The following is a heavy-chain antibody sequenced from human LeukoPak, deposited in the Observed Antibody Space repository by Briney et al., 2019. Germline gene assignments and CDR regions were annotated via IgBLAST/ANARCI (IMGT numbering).Heavy chain of an antibody. CDR1: GGSANRATYS. D-gene: IGHD3-22*01. CDR3: ARTPIYYFDNSGYYN. Sequence: SETLSLTCTLSGGSANRATYSWGWIRQPPGKGLEWIGTIYHSGSTYYNPSLKSRVTISVDTSKNQFSLKLSSVTAADTAVCYCARTPIYYFDNSGYYNWGQGTLVTVSA. V-gene: IGHV4-39*07. J-gene: IGHJ4*02. CDR2: IYHSGST.